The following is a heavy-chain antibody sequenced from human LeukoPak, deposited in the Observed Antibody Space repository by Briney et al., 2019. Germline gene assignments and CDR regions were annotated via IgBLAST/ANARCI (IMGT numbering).Heavy chain of an antibody. D-gene: IGHD3-10*01. CDR2: IYYTGST. V-gene: IGHV4-59*12. J-gene: IGHJ6*03. Sequence: PSETLSLTCTVSGGSISTYYWSWIRQPPGKGLEWIGYIYYTGSTSYNPSLKSRVTMSLDASKNQFSLELNSVTAADTAVYYCASEGEDDYYMDVWGKGTTVTVSS. CDR1: GGSISTYY. CDR3: ASEGEDDYYMDV.